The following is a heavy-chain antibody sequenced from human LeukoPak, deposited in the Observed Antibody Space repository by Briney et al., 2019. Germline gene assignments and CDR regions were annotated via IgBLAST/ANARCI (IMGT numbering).Heavy chain of an antibody. J-gene: IGHJ6*03. CDR1: GGYSISSSYY. Sequence: SETPPLISSVAGGYSISSSYYWGWIRKPPEKRLERVGSFYYSCGTYYNPSLKSRVTISVDTSNNQVSLKLSSVTAADTAVYYCARVPTNYDFWSGTTDYYYYYMDVWGKGTTVTVSS. CDR2: FYYSCGT. CDR3: ARVPTNYDFWSGTTDYYYYYMDV. D-gene: IGHD3-3*01. V-gene: IGHV4-39*07.